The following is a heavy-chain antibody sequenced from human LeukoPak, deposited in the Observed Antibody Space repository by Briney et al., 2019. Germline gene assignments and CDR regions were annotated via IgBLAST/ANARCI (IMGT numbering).Heavy chain of an antibody. D-gene: IGHD3-10*01. CDR3: AKVPVYLYGSGSYYDY. Sequence: GSLRLSCAASGFTFSSYAMSWVRQAPGKGLEWVSAISGSGGSTYYADSVKGRFTISRDNSKNTLYLQMNSLRAEDTAVYYCAKVPVYLYGSGSYYDYWGQGTLVTVSS. J-gene: IGHJ4*02. V-gene: IGHV3-23*01. CDR1: GFTFSSYA. CDR2: ISGSGGST.